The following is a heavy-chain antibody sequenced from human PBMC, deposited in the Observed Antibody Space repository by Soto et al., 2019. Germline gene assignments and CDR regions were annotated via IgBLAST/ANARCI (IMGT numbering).Heavy chain of an antibody. Sequence: EVQLVESGGGLVQPGGSLRLSCAASGFTFSSYAMHWVRQAPGKGLEYVSAISSYGGSTYYANSVKGRFTISRDNSKNTLYFQMGSLRAEDMAVYYCARDPDSSGYYFFDYWGQGTLVTGSS. D-gene: IGHD3-22*01. V-gene: IGHV3-64*01. CDR2: ISSYGGST. J-gene: IGHJ4*02. CDR1: GFTFSSYA. CDR3: ARDPDSSGYYFFDY.